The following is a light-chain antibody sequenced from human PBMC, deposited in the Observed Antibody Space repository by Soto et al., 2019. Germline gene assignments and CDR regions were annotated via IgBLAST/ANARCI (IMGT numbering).Light chain of an antibody. V-gene: IGKV3-20*01. CDR1: QSVSSSY. J-gene: IGKJ1*01. Sequence: GLTQSPGTLSLSPGERATLSCMASQSVSSSYLAWYQQKPGQAPRLLIYGASSRATGIPDRFSGSGSGTDFTLTISRLEPEDFAVYYSQQYGRSGTFGQGTKVDI. CDR3: QQYGRSGT. CDR2: GAS.